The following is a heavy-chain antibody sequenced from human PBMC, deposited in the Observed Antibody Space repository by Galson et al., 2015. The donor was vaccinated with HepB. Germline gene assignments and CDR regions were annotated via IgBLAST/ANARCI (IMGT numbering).Heavy chain of an antibody. V-gene: IGHV3-33*08. CDR2: IWYDGSNK. Sequence: RLSCAASGFTFSSYSMNWVRQAPGKGLEWVAVIWYDGSNKYYADSVKGRFTISRDNSKNTLYLQMNSLRAEDTAVYYCARGVVVTAIGPDAFDIWGQGTMVTVSS. CDR3: ARGVVVTAIGPDAFDI. J-gene: IGHJ3*02. CDR1: GFTFSSYS. D-gene: IGHD2-21*02.